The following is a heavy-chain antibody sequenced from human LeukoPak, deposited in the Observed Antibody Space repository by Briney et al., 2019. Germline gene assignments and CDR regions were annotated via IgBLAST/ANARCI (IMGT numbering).Heavy chain of an antibody. CDR3: ARGGYCSSTSCQIFDY. J-gene: IGHJ4*02. CDR1: GGSISSGGYY. D-gene: IGHD2-2*01. CDR2: IYYSGST. V-gene: IGHV4-31*03. Sequence: SQTLSLTCTVSGGSISSGGYYWGWIRQHPGKGLEWIGYIYYSGSTYYNPSLKSRVTISVDTSKNQFSLKLSSVTAADTAVYYCARGGYCSSTSCQIFDYWGQGTLVTVSS.